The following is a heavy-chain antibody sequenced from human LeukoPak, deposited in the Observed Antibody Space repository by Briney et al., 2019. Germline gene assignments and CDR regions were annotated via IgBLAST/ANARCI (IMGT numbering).Heavy chain of an antibody. V-gene: IGHV3-30*18. Sequence: PGRSLRLSCAASGFTFSSYGMHWVRQAPGKGLEWVAVISYDGSNKYYADSVKGRFTISRDNSKNTLCLQMNSLRAEDTAVYYCAKGIYGSGSYYSNYYYNMDVWGKGTTVTISS. CDR3: AKGIYGSGSYYSNYYYNMDV. CDR1: GFTFSSYG. CDR2: ISYDGSNK. J-gene: IGHJ6*03. D-gene: IGHD3-10*01.